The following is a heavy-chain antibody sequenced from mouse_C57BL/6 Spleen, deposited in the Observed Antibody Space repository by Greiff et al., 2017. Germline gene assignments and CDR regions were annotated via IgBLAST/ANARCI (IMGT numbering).Heavy chain of an antibody. CDR1: GYTFTGYW. D-gene: IGHD1-1*01. CDR2: ILPGSGST. Sequence: QVQLQQSGAELMKPGASVKLSCKATGYTFTGYWIEWVKQRPGHGLEWIGEILPGSGSTNYNEKFKGKATFTADTSSNTAYMQLSSLTTEDSAIYYCARGGYLGAYYDGSRDVWGTGTTVTVSS. V-gene: IGHV1-9*01. CDR3: ARGGYLGAYYDGSRDV. J-gene: IGHJ1*03.